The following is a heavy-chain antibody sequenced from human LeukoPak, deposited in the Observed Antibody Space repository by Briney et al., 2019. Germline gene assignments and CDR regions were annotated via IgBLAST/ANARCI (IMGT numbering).Heavy chain of an antibody. Sequence: SGPTLVNPTQTLTLTCTFSGFSLSTTGVGVGWIRQPPGKALEWPALIYWDNDKRYSPSLKSRLTITKDTSKNQVVLTMTNMDPVDTATYYCAHRDYDILTGYQYYFDYWGQGTLVTVSS. CDR2: IYWDNDK. CDR1: GFSLSTTGVG. D-gene: IGHD3-9*01. J-gene: IGHJ4*02. V-gene: IGHV2-5*02. CDR3: AHRDYDILTGYQYYFDY.